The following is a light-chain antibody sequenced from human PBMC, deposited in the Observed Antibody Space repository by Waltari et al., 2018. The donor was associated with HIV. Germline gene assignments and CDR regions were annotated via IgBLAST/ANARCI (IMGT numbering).Light chain of an antibody. J-gene: IGLJ2*01. V-gene: IGLV2-8*01. CDR2: DVI. CDR1: SSDVGGYNY. Sequence: QSALTQPPSASGSPGQSVTLSCTGTSSDVGGYNYVSWHQQHPGKAPKLMIYDVIKRPAGVPVRFSGSKSGNTASLTVSGLQPEDEADYYCSSHAGSKVVFGGGTRLTVL. CDR3: SSHAGSKVV.